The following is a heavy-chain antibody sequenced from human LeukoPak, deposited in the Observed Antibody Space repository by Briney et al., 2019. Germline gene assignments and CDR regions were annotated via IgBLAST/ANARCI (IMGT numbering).Heavy chain of an antibody. CDR2: ISYDGSNK. Sequence: GGSLRLSCAASGFTFSSHAINWVRQAPGKGLEWLAVISYDGSNKYYVDSVKGRFTISRDNSKNTLYLQMNSLRAEDTAVYYCARDVDYANPRHDYWGQGTLVTVSS. J-gene: IGHJ4*02. CDR1: GFTFSSHA. CDR3: ARDVDYANPRHDY. V-gene: IGHV3-30*04. D-gene: IGHD4/OR15-4a*01.